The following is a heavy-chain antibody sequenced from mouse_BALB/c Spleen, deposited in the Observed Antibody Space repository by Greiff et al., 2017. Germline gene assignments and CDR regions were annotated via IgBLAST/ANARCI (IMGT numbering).Heavy chain of an antibody. CDR1: GDSITSGY. J-gene: IGHJ3*01. Sequence: EVMLVESGPSLVKPSQTLSLTCSVTGDSITSGYWNWIRKFPGNKLEYMGFISYSGSTYYNPSLKSRISITRDTSKNQYYLQLNSVTTEDTATYYCARYLIYYGNYVFAYWGQGTLVTVSA. CDR2: ISYSGST. D-gene: IGHD2-1*01. CDR3: ARYLIYYGNYVFAY. V-gene: IGHV3-8*02.